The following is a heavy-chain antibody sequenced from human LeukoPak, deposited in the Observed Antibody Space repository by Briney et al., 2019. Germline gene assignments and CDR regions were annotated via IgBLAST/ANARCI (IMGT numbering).Heavy chain of an antibody. V-gene: IGHV3-15*01. D-gene: IGHD3-22*01. CDR2: IKSKTDGCTT. Sequence: PGGSLRLSCAASGFTFSDAWMSWLRQAPGKGLEWVGRIKSKTDGCTTDYAAPVKGRFTISRDDSKNTLYLQMNSLKIEDTAVYYCARYYGDSGSQYYFDYWGEGTLVTVSS. CDR3: ARYYGDSGSQYYFDY. J-gene: IGHJ4*02. CDR1: GFTFSDAW.